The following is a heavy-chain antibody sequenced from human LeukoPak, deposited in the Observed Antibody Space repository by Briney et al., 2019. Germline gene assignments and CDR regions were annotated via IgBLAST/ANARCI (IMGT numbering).Heavy chain of an antibody. Sequence: GGSLRLSCAASGFTFSSYAMSWVRQAPGKGLEWVSAISGSGGSTYYADSVKGRFTISRDNAKNSLYLQMNSLRAEDTAVYYCAKGRWIQLWLWDYWGQGTLVTVSS. CDR1: GFTFSSYA. J-gene: IGHJ4*02. CDR3: AKGRWIQLWLWDY. V-gene: IGHV3-23*01. CDR2: ISGSGGST. D-gene: IGHD5-18*01.